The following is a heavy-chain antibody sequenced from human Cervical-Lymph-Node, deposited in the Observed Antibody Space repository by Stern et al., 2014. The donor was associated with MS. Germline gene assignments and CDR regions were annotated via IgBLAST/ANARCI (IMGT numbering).Heavy chain of an antibody. J-gene: IGHJ4*02. CDR3: AHRAANVVRGVNFFDH. D-gene: IGHD3-10*01. CDR1: GFSLSTSGVA. V-gene: IGHV2-5*02. Sequence: QITLKESGPTLVKPTQTLKLTCTFSGFSLSTSGVAVGLIRQSPGKALEWLALNYWDGDHRESPSLKSRLSITQDTSKNQVVLTVTNMEPVDTGTYYCAHRAANVVRGVNFFDHWGQGILVTVSS. CDR2: NYWDGDH.